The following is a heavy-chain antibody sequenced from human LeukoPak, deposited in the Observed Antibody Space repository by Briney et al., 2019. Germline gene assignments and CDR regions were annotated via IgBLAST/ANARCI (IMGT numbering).Heavy chain of an antibody. CDR2: MNPNSGNT. Sequence: ASVKVSCKASGYTFTSYDINWVRQATGQGLEWMGWMNPNSGNTGYAQKFQGRVTMTRNTSISTAYMELSSLRSEDTAVYYCATYGDYVGGGGNWGQGTLVTVSS. J-gene: IGHJ4*02. CDR1: GYTFTSYD. D-gene: IGHD4-17*01. CDR3: ATYGDYVGGGGN. V-gene: IGHV1-8*01.